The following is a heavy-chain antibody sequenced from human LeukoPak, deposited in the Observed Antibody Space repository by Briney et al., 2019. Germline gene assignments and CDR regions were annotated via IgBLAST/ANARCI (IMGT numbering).Heavy chain of an antibody. CDR1: GFTFSSYA. D-gene: IGHD6-13*01. CDR3: ANGLAAAGFDY. J-gene: IGHJ4*02. Sequence: GGSLRLSCAASGFTFSSYAMSWVRQAPGKGLEWVAVISYDGSNKYYADSVKGRFTISRDNSKNTLYLQMNSLRAEDTAVYYCANGLAAAGFDYWGQGTLVTVSS. V-gene: IGHV3-30*18. CDR2: ISYDGSNK.